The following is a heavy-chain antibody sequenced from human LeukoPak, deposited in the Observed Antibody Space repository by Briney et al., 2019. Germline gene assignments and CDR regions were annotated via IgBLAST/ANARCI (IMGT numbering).Heavy chain of an antibody. J-gene: IGHJ3*01. CDR1: GYTFTSYG. CDR2: ISAYNGNT. V-gene: IGHV1-18*01. D-gene: IGHD3-22*01. CDR3: ARASYDSSGYYYDAFDV. Sequence: GASVKVSCKASGYTFTSYGISWVRQAPGQGLEWMGWISAYNGNTNYAQKLQGRVTMTTDTSTSTAYMELRSLRSDDTAVYYCARASYDSSGYYYDAFDVWGQGTMVTVSS.